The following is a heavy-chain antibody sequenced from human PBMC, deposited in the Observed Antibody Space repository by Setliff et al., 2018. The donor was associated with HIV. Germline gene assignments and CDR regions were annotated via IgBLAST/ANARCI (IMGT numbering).Heavy chain of an antibody. CDR3: VRDHRDVPNYHIFTDYRDY. V-gene: IGHV3-21*01. CDR2: ISSSGTYT. D-gene: IGHD3-9*01. Sequence: PGGSLRLSCAASGFTSSTYSMNWVRQAPGKGLEWVACISSSGTYTDYADSVKGRFTISRDNAKNSLYLQMNSLRAEDTAVYYCVRDHRDVPNYHIFTDYRDYWGQGTLVTVSS. CDR1: GFTSSTYS. J-gene: IGHJ4*02.